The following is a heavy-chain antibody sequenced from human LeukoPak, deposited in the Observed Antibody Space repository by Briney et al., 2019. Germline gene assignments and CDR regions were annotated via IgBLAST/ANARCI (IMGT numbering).Heavy chain of an antibody. J-gene: IGHJ4*02. CDR3: GSHTYSYDSSGPLG. Sequence: SGTLSFTCTVSGGSISSYYWDWLRQPPGKGLEWIGYIHNIGMTSYNPSLKSRVTIAVDASRKQFSLTLNSVTAADTAVYYCGSHTYSYDSSGPLGWGQGTRVTVSS. CDR1: GGSISSYY. V-gene: IGHV4-59*08. D-gene: IGHD3-22*01. CDR2: IHNIGMT.